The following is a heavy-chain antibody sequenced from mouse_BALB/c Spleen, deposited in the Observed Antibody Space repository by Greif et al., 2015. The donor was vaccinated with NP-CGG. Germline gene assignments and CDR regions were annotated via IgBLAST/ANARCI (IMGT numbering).Heavy chain of an antibody. CDR2: INPSTGYT. D-gene: IGHD2-3*01. CDR3: ARLYDGTTGAMDY. CDR1: GYTFTSYW. V-gene: IGHV1-7*01. J-gene: IGHJ4*01. Sequence: QVQLQQSGAELAKPGASVKMSCKASGYTFTSYWMHWVKQRPGQGLEWIGYINPSTGYTEYNQKFKDKATLTADKSSSTDYMQLSSLTSEDSAVYYCARLYDGTTGAMDYWGQGTSVTVSS.